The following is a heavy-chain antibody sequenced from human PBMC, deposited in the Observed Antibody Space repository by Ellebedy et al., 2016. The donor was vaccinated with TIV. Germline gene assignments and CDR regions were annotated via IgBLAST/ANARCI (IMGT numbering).Heavy chain of an antibody. Sequence: GGSLRLXCAASGFTFSSYGMHWVRQAPGKGLEWVAVISYDGSNKYYADSMKGRFTISRDNSKNTLYLQMNSLRAEDTAVYYCARDQYSSGWYFGYWGQGTLVTVSS. V-gene: IGHV3-30*03. D-gene: IGHD6-19*01. CDR2: ISYDGSNK. CDR1: GFTFSSYG. J-gene: IGHJ4*02. CDR3: ARDQYSSGWYFGY.